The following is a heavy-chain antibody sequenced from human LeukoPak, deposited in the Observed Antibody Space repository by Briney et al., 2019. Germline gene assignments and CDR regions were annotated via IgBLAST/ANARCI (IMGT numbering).Heavy chain of an antibody. Sequence: AGGSLRLSCAASGFTFRRHWMSWVRQAPGKGPEWVANMRDDGSEEFYVNSVKGRFSISRDNAKNSLYLQTNSLRDEDTAVYYCARDLWLGERGLCFFEYWGQGVMVTVAS. CDR1: GFTFRRHW. CDR2: MRDDGSEE. J-gene: IGHJ4*02. V-gene: IGHV3-7*01. CDR3: ARDLWLGERGLCFFEY. D-gene: IGHD3-16*01.